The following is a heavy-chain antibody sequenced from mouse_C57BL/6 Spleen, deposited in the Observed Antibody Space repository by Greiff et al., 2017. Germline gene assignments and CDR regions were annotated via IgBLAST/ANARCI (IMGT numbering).Heavy chain of an antibody. J-gene: IGHJ1*03. V-gene: IGHV5-4*01. Sequence: EVKLMESGGGLVKPGGSLKLSCAASGFTFSSYAMSWVRQTPEKRLEWVATISDGGSYTYYPDNVKGRFTISRDNAKNNLYLQMSHLKSEDTAMYYCARDYGSSWYFDVWGTGTTVTVSS. CDR3: ARDYGSSWYFDV. CDR1: GFTFSSYA. D-gene: IGHD1-1*01. CDR2: ISDGGSYT.